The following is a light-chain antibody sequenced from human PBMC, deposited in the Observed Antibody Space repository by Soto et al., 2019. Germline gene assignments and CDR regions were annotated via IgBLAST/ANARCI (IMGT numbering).Light chain of an antibody. CDR1: SSDVGGYNY. CDR3: SSYTSSSTLV. Sequence: QSALTQPASVSASPGQSITISCTGTSSDVGGYNYVSWYQQHPGKAPKLMIYDVGNRPSGVSNRFSGSKSGNTASLTISGLQAEDEADYYCSSYTSSSTLVFGTGTKLTVL. J-gene: IGLJ1*01. CDR2: DVG. V-gene: IGLV2-14*01.